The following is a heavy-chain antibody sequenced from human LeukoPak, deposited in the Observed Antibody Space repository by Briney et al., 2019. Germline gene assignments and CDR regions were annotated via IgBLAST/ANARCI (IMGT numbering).Heavy chain of an antibody. CDR3: ARVGDSLNDALDI. CDR2: INPNSGGT. D-gene: IGHD5-24*01. Sequence: ASVKVSCKASGYTFTGYYMHWVRQAPGQGLEWMGRINPNSGGTNCAQKFQGRVTMTRDTSISTTYMELSRLRPDDTAVYYCARVGDSLNDALDIWGQGTMVTVSS. J-gene: IGHJ3*02. CDR1: GYTFTGYY. V-gene: IGHV1-2*06.